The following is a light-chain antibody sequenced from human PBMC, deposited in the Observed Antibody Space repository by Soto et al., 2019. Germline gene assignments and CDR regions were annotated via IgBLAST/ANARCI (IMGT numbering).Light chain of an antibody. Sequence: EIVLTQSPGTLSLSPGERATLSCRASQSVSSNYLAWYQQKPGQAPWLLIYGASSRATGIPDRFSGSGSGTDFPLTISRLEPEDFAVYYCQQYGRSPLTFGGGTKVEIK. CDR1: QSVSSNY. CDR2: GAS. J-gene: IGKJ4*01. CDR3: QQYGRSPLT. V-gene: IGKV3-20*01.